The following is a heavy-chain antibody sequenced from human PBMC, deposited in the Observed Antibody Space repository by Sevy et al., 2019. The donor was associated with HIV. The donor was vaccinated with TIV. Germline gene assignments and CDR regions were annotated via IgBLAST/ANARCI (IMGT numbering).Heavy chain of an antibody. V-gene: IGHV3-7*01. D-gene: IGHD3-10*01. J-gene: IGHJ5*01. CDR3: AREREEEDKSGXKXDX. CDR2: IKHDGSEQ. CDR1: GFNFRNYW. Sequence: GGSLRLSCEVFGFNFRNYWMSWVRQAPGKVLEWVXNIKHDGSEQXYLDSVKGRFTVSRDNGKKSLYLQMTGLRVDDAALYYCAREREEEDKSGXKXDXWGXXTLVTVSS.